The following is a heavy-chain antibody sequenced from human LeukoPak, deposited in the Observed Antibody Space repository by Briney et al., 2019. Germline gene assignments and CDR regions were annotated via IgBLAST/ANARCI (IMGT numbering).Heavy chain of an antibody. V-gene: IGHV3-9*01. D-gene: IGHD3-16*01. CDR3: AKDISEGDMGEYYFDY. J-gene: IGHJ4*02. Sequence: GGSLRLSCAASGFTFDDYAMHWVRHAPGKGLEWVSGISWNSGSIGYADSVKGRFTISRDNAKNSLYLQMNSLRAEDTALYYCAKDISEGDMGEYYFDYWGQGTLVTVSS. CDR1: GFTFDDYA. CDR2: ISWNSGSI.